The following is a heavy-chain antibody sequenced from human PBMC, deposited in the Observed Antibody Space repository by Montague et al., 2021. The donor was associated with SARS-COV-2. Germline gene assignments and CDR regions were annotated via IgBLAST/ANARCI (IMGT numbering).Heavy chain of an antibody. D-gene: IGHD4-17*01. CDR3: VSDLAGPYGY. J-gene: IGHJ6*02. CDR1: GFTFSAYW. V-gene: IGHV3-74*03. CDR2: LNEDGRTT. Sequence: SLRLSCATSGFTFSAYWMHWVRQVPGKGLVWVSRLNEDGRTTTYADAVKGRFTIYRANAKNTLYLQMNDLRAEDTAVYYCVSDLAGPYGYWGQGTTVIVSS.